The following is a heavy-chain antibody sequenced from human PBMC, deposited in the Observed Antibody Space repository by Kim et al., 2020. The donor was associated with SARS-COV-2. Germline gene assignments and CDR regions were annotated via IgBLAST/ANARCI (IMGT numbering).Heavy chain of an antibody. V-gene: IGHV1-69*04. Sequence: SVKVSCKASGGTFSSYAISWVRQAPGQGLEWMGRIIPIFGIANYAQKFQGRVTITADKSTSTAYMELSSLRSEDTAVYYCARLAQYDILTGTTEMAVDYWGQGTLVTVSS. CDR3: ARLAQYDILTGTTEMAVDY. CDR1: GGTFSSYA. J-gene: IGHJ4*02. D-gene: IGHD3-9*01. CDR2: IIPIFGIA.